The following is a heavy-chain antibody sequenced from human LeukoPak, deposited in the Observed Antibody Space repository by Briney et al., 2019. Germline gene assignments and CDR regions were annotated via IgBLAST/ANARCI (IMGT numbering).Heavy chain of an antibody. CDR1: GFTFSSYP. V-gene: IGHV3-23*01. CDR3: AKSPRRELPRDYGRDV. CDR2: IRCCGRRT. D-gene: IGHD1-26*01. J-gene: IGHJ6*02. Sequence: GGSLRLSCGASGFTFSSYPMSWAPQAPGKGLEWVGAIRCCGRRTHYAHSVKGRFTISRDNSKNTLYLQMNSLRAEDTAVYYCAKSPRRELPRDYGRDVWGQETTVTVPS.